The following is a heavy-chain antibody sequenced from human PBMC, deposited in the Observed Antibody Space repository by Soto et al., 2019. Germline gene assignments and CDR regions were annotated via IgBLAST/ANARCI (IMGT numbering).Heavy chain of an antibody. Sequence: LRLSCAASGFTFTNYAMAWVRQAPGKGLEWVSGIGTRDGSTRYADSVKGRFTISRDNFKSTLQLQMNSLRADDTAVYYCAKYTVTTSLGDYWGQGILVTVSS. CDR1: GFTFTNYA. D-gene: IGHD4-17*01. J-gene: IGHJ4*02. CDR3: AKYTVTTSLGDY. V-gene: IGHV3-23*01. CDR2: IGTRDGST.